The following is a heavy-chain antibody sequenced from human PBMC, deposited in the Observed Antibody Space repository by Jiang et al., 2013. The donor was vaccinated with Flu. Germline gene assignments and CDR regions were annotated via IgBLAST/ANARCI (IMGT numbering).Heavy chain of an antibody. CDR1: GGSFSSYA. Sequence: SGAEVKKPGSSVKVSCKASGGSFSSYAISWVRQAPGQGLEWMGGIIPMFDTTNYAQKFQDRVTFTADESSGTAYMELSSLRSEDTAVYYCARLGCTGASCETHSSRGPDYFSDYWGQGTLVTVSS. CDR2: IIPMFDTT. J-gene: IGHJ4*02. D-gene: IGHD2-15*01. CDR3: ARLGCTGASCETHSSRGPDYFSDY. V-gene: IGHV1-69*01.